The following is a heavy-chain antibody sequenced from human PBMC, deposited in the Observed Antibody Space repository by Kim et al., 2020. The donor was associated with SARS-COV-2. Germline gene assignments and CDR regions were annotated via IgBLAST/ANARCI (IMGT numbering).Heavy chain of an antibody. D-gene: IGHD3-22*01. CDR3: TRDFHPNYYDSSGYYSLYYYYDMDV. CDR2: IRSKAYGGTT. CDR1: GFTFGDYA. V-gene: IGHV3-49*04. Sequence: GGSLRLSCTASGFTFGDYAMSWVRQAPGKGLEWVGFIRSKAYGGTTEYAASVKGRFTISRDDSKSIAYLQMNSLKTEDTAVYYCTRDFHPNYYDSSGYYSLYYYYDMDVWGQGTTVTVSS. J-gene: IGHJ6*02.